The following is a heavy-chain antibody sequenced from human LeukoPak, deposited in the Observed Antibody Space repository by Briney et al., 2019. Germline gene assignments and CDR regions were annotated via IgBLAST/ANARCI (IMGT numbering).Heavy chain of an antibody. CDR2: IWYDGSNK. V-gene: IGHV3-33*01. D-gene: IGHD3-10*01. CDR1: GFPFGRYG. Sequence: GGSLRLSCAAFGFPFGRYGMHWVRQTPGKGLEWVAVIWYDGSNKYYADSVKGRFIVYRDKSKNTLSLEMNNLRAEDTALYYCARDAQGLGVFRGPTLDYWGQGTLVTVSS. CDR3: ARDAQGLGVFRGPTLDY. J-gene: IGHJ4*02.